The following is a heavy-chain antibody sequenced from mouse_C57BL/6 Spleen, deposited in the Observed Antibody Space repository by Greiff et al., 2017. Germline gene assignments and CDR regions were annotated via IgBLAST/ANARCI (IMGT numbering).Heavy chain of an antibody. Sequence: QVQLQQPGAELVMPGASVKLSCKASGYTFTSYWMHWVKQRPGQGLEWIGEIDPSDSYTNHNQKFKGKSTLTVDKSSSTAYMQLSRLTSEDSAVYACARGGSNYSFAYWGQGTLVTVSA. V-gene: IGHV1-69*01. CDR3: ARGGSNYSFAY. CDR2: IDPSDSYT. CDR1: GYTFTSYW. D-gene: IGHD2-5*01. J-gene: IGHJ3*01.